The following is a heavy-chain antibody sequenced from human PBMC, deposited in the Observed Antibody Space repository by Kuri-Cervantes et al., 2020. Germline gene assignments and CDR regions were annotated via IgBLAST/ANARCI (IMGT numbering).Heavy chain of an antibody. CDR3: ARGTPLIRPGNWFDP. J-gene: IGHJ5*02. CDR1: GYSISSGYY. D-gene: IGHD2-21*01. V-gene: IGHV4-38-2*02. CDR2: IYHSGST. Sequence: SETLSLTCTVSGYSISSGYYWGWIRQPPGKGLEWIGSIYHSGSTYYNPSLKSRVTISIDTSKNQFSLKLNSVTAADTAVYHCARGTPLIRPGNWFDPWGQGTLVTVSS.